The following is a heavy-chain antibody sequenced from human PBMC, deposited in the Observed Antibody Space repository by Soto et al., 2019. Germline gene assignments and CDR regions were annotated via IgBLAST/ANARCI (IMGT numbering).Heavy chain of an antibody. V-gene: IGHV4-61*01. D-gene: IGHD3-3*01. CDR1: GGSVSSGSYY. CDR3: VTSLNYDFWRDGGRHYYFDY. J-gene: IGHJ4*02. CDR2: IYYSGTT. Sequence: SETLSLTCTVSGGSVSSGSYYWTWIRQPPGKGLEWLGYIYYSGTTNYNPPLKSRITISVDTSGNQFSLKLSSVTAADTAVYFCVTSLNYDFWRDGGRHYYFDYWGQGTLVTVSS.